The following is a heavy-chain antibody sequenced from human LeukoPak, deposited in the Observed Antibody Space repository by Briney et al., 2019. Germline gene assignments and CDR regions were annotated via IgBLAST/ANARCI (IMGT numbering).Heavy chain of an antibody. CDR1: SGSISSYY. D-gene: IGHD3-10*01. V-gene: IGHV4-59*01. CDR2: IYYSGTS. CDR3: GSTNYNPSLKSRVTISVDTSKNQFSLKLSSVTAADTAVYYCARGNGGNSGDPSVEIDY. J-gene: IGHJ4*02. Sequence: SETLSLTCTVASGSISSYYWSWIRQPPGKLRPWIGYIYYSGTSTINPSLKSGVTGSIVTLKNRCSLKMSSVTDADPAVYYSGSTNYNPSLKSRVTISVDTSKNQFSLKLSSVTAADTAVYYCARGNGGNSGDPSVEIDYWGQGTLVTVSS.